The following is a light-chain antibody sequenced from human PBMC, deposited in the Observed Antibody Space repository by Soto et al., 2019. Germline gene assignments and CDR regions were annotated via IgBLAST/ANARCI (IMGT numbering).Light chain of an antibody. V-gene: IGLV2-14*01. CDR2: DVS. J-gene: IGLJ1*01. Sequence: QSVLTQPASVSGSPGQSITISCTGTSSVVGGYNYVSWYQQHPGKAPKLMIYDVSNRPSGVSNRFSGSKSGNTASLTISGLQAEDEADYYCSSYTSSSTLYVLGTGTKVTVL. CDR1: SSVVGGYNY. CDR3: SSYTSSSTLYV.